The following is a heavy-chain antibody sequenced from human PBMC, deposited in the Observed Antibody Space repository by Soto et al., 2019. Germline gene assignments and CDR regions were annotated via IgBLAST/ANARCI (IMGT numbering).Heavy chain of an antibody. CDR3: ARVSGSYYYGMDV. CDR1: GGSISSSNR. D-gene: IGHD1-26*01. J-gene: IGHJ6*02. CDR2: IYHSGST. Sequence: QVQLQESGPGLVKPSGTLSLTCAVSGGSISSSNRWSWVRQPPGKGLEWIGEIYHSGSTNYNPSLRRRVTISVDKSKNQFSLKLSSVTAADTAVYYCARVSGSYYYGMDVWGQGITVTVSS. V-gene: IGHV4-4*02.